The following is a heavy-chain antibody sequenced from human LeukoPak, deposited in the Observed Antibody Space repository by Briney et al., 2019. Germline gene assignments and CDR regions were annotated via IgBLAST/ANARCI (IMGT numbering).Heavy chain of an antibody. CDR1: GGTFSSYG. V-gene: IGHV1-18*04. J-gene: IGHJ3*02. D-gene: IGHD3-3*01. CDR3: ARDTQIRFLEPNWAFDI. Sequence: GSSVKVSCKASGGTFSSYGISWVRQAPGRGLEWMGWVSAYNGHTDYVQKLQDRVTMTTDTSTSTAYMELRSLRSDDTAVYYCARDTQIRFLEPNWAFDIWGQGTMVTVSS. CDR2: VSAYNGHT.